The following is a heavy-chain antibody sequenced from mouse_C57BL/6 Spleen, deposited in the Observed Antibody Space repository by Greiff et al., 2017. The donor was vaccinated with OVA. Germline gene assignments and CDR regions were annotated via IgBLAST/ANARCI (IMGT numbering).Heavy chain of an antibody. CDR3: AIIYYYGSSYVDYFDY. V-gene: IGHV1-76*01. D-gene: IGHD1-1*01. CDR2: IYPGSGNT. J-gene: IGHJ2*01. CDR1: GYTFTDYY. Sequence: QVQLQQSGAELVRPGASVKLSCKASGYTFTDYYINWVKQRPGQGLEWIARIYPGSGNTYYNEKFKGKATLTAEKSSSTAYMQLSSLTSEDSAVYFCAIIYYYGSSYVDYFDYWGQGTTLTVSS.